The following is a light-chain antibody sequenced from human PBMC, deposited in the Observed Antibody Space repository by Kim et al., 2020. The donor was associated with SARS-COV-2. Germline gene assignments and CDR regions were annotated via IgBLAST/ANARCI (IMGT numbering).Light chain of an antibody. V-gene: IGKV1-27*01. CDR3: QKYNTAPWT. CDR2: AGS. Sequence: DIQMTQSPSSLSASVGDRVTITCRASQGIANYLAWYQQKPGKVPKLLIYAGSILQSGIPSRFSGSGAGTYFTLTINSLQPEDVATYYCQKYNTAPWTFGQGTKVDIK. CDR1: QGIANY. J-gene: IGKJ1*01.